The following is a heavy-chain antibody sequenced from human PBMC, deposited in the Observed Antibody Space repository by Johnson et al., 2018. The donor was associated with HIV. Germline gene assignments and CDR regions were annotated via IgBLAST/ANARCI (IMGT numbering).Heavy chain of an antibody. Sequence: VQLVESGGGVVQPGRSLRLSCAASGFTFSSYAMHWVRQAPGKGLEWVSGINWNGGSIGYADSVKGRFTISRDNSKNTLYLQMNSLRAEDTAVYYCARGGYDSSGYYYVGEAFDIWGQGTMVTVSS. CDR2: INWNGGSI. CDR3: ARGGYDSSGYYYVGEAFDI. J-gene: IGHJ3*02. D-gene: IGHD3-22*01. CDR1: GFTFSSYA. V-gene: IGHV3-NL1*01.